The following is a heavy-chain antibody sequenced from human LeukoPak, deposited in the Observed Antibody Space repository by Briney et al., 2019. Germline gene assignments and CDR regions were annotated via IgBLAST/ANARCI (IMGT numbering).Heavy chain of an antibody. J-gene: IGHJ4*02. CDR2: IYGSGVSI. Sequence: GGSLRLSCVASGFTFKNYVMNWVRQAPGKGLEWLAPIYGSGVSISYADSVKGRFIISRDNTNNTLYLQMNSLRAEDTAMYFCAKDLGWELPAEAYWGQGILVTVSS. CDR3: AKDLGWELPAEAY. V-gene: IGHV3-23*01. D-gene: IGHD1-26*01. CDR1: GFTFKNYV.